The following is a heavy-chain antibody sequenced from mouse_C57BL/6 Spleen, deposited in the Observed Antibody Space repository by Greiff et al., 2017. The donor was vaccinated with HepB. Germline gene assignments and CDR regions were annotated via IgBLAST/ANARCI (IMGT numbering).Heavy chain of an antibody. J-gene: IGHJ4*01. CDR3: AKPDGGSYGGHYYAMDY. V-gene: IGHV1-52*01. CDR1: GYTFTSYW. CDR2: IDPSDSET. D-gene: IGHD1-1*02. Sequence: QVQLKQPGAELVRPGSSVKLSCKASGYTFTSYWMHWVKQRPIQGLEWIGNIDPSDSETHYNQKFKDKATLTVDKSSSTAYMQLSSLTSEDSAVYYCAKPDGGSYGGHYYAMDYWGQGTSVTVSS.